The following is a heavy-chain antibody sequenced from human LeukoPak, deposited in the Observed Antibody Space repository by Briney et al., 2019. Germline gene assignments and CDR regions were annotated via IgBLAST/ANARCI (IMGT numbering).Heavy chain of an antibody. Sequence: PGRSLRLSCAASGFTFSSCAMHWVRQAPGKGLEWVAVISYDGSNKYSVDSVKGRFTISRDNSKNTLYLQMNSLRAEDTAVYYCARGRGGDPQKYYLDFWGQGTQVTVSS. CDR1: GFTFSSCA. D-gene: IGHD3-16*01. J-gene: IGHJ4*02. V-gene: IGHV3-30*03. CDR2: ISYDGSNK. CDR3: ARGRGGDPQKYYLDF.